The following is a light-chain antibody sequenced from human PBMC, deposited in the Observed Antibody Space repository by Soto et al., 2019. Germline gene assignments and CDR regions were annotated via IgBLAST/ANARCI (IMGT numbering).Light chain of an antibody. CDR3: SSYTSTSSYV. Sequence: QSVLTQPASVSGSPGQSITVSCTGTSSDVGGYNSVSWYQQHPGKPPKLIIYEVSNRPSGVSDRFSGSKSGNTASLTISGLQAEDEADHYCSSYTSTSSYVFATGTRSPS. V-gene: IGLV2-14*03. CDR2: EVS. J-gene: IGLJ1*01. CDR1: SSDVGGYNS.